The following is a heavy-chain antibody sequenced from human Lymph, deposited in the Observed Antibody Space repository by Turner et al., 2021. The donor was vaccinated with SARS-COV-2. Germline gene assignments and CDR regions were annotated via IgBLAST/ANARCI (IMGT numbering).Heavy chain of an antibody. V-gene: IGHV1-8*01. CDR3: ARGAQLTVWFDP. CDR2: MNPNSGNT. CDR1: GYTFTSYD. J-gene: IGHJ5*02. D-gene: IGHD3-9*01. Sequence: QVPLVQSAAEVTKPGPSVNVSRKASGYTFTSYDINWVRQATGQGLEWMGWMNPNSGNTGYAQKFQGRVTMTRNTSISTAYMEMSSLRSEDTAVYYCARGAQLTVWFDPWGQGTLVTVSS.